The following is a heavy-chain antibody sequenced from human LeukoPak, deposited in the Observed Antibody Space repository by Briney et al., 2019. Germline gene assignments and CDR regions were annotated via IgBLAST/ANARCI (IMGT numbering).Heavy chain of an antibody. V-gene: IGHV3-74*01. D-gene: IGHD3-10*01. CDR1: GFTLSNYW. CDR2: INADGSSA. Sequence: GGSRRLSCAASGFTLSNYWMHWVRQAPGKGLVWVSRINADGSSASYADSVKGRFTISRDNAKNTLYLQMNSLRAEDTAMYYCARDYGRSRDYGMDVWGQGTTVTVSS. J-gene: IGHJ6*02. CDR3: ARDYGRSRDYGMDV.